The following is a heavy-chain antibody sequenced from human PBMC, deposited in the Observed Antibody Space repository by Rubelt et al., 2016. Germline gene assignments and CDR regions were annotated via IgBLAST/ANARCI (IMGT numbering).Heavy chain of an antibody. CDR3: ASGGIAARLFDC. J-gene: IGHJ4*02. CDR1: GYTFTSYG. V-gene: IGHV1-18*01. CDR2: ISAYKGNT. Sequence: QVQLVQSGAEVKKPGASVKVSCKASGYTFTSYGISWVRQAPGQGLEWMGWISAYKGNTNYDQRLPGRVTMTTDTSTSTAYMELRGLRSDDRAVYYCASGGIAARLFDCWGQGTLVTVSS. D-gene: IGHD6-6*01.